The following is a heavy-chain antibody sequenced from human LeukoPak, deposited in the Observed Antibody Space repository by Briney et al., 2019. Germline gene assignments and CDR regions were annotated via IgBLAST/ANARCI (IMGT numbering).Heavy chain of an antibody. CDR3: ATDGKQLVRRFDY. J-gene: IGHJ4*02. CDR2: FDPEDGET. D-gene: IGHD6-13*01. Sequence: ASVKVSCKVSGYTLTELSMHWVRQAPGKGLEWMGGFDPEDGETIYAQKFQGRVTMTEDASTDTAYMELTSLRSEDTAVYYCATDGKQLVRRFDYWGQGTLVTVSS. CDR1: GYTLTELS. V-gene: IGHV1-24*01.